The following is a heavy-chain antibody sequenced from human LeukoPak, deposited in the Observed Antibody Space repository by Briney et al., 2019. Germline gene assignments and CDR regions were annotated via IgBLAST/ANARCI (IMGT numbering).Heavy chain of an antibody. CDR1: GFTFSDSY. Sequence: GGSLRLSCAAFGFTFSDSYMSWIRQVPGKGLEWISYISSSGGTIYYAESVKGRFTISRDNAKNSLYLQMNSLRAEDTAVYYCAKEGGDWGEGYFDYWGQGTLVTVSS. CDR2: ISSSGGTI. V-gene: IGHV3-11*01. CDR3: AKEGGDWGEGYFDY. J-gene: IGHJ4*02. D-gene: IGHD7-27*01.